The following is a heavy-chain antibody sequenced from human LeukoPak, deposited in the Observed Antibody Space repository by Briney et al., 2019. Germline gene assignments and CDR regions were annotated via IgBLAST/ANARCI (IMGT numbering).Heavy chain of an antibody. CDR1: GSSISSGCY. CDR3: ARRGLQTPFDY. CDR2: IYHSWST. V-gene: IGHV4-38-2*01. J-gene: IGHJ4*02. Sequence: SQTLSLTCAVAGSSISSGCYWGCIRQPPGKRLGGFGSIYHSWSTYYNPSLKSRVTISVDTSKNRFSLKLSSVTAADTAVYYCARRGLQTPFDYGGQGSLVTVSA. D-gene: IGHD4-11*01.